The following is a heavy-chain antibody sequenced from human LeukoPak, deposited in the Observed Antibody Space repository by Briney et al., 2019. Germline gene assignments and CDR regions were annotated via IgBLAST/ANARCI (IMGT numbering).Heavy chain of an antibody. Sequence: GGSLRLSCVASGFTFDDFAMHWVRQAPGKGLEWVSLISGDAGSTYYADSVKGRFTISRDNSKNSLYLQMNSLRTEDSALYYCTNTFGSNFGAVSGVWGQGTTVTVSS. D-gene: IGHD3-3*01. CDR2: ISGDAGST. V-gene: IGHV3-43*02. CDR1: GFTFDDFA. J-gene: IGHJ6*02. CDR3: TNTFGSNFGAVSGV.